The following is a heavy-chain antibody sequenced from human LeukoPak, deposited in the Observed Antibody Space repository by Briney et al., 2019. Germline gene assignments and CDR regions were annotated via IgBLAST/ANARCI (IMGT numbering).Heavy chain of an antibody. CDR1: GGTFSSYA. V-gene: IGHV1-69*01. CDR2: IIPIFGTA. CDR3: ALASPPNYYFDC. J-gene: IGHJ4*02. Sequence: ASVKVSCKASGGTFSSYAISWVRQAPGQGLEWMGGIIPIFGTANYAQKFQGRVTITADESTSTAYMELSSLRSEDTAVYYCALASPPNYYFDCWGQGTLVTVSS. D-gene: IGHD1-1*01.